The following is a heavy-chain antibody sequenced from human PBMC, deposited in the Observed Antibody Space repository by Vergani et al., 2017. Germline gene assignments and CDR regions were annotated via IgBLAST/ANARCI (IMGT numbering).Heavy chain of an antibody. J-gene: IGHJ3*01. V-gene: IGHV1-18*01. CDR1: SHTFQTYG. Sequence: QVQLVQSGAELKKPGASVSVSCKGSSHTFQTYGISWVRQAPGKGLEWMAWIRPYTGHTNYAQKFQGRVTMTADTSTNTAYMELRSLRSDDTAVYFCARVAPANSEVTPTAFDVWGQGTMVTVSS. CDR2: IRPYTGHT. D-gene: IGHD1-1*01. CDR3: ARVAPANSEVTPTAFDV.